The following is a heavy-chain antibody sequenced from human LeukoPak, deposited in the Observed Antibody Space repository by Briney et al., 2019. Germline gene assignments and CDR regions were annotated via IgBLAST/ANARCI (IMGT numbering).Heavy chain of an antibody. CDR3: AKQATYSGGTGAFDY. CDR1: GYTFTSYD. V-gene: IGHV1-8*01. J-gene: IGHJ4*02. Sequence: ASVKVSCKASGYTFTSYDINWVRRASGQGLEWMGYLNPNSGRADFPPKFRGRVTMTRNTSINTAYMELSSLRSDDTAVYYCAKQATYSGGTGAFDYWGQGTLVTVSS. CDR2: LNPNSGRA. D-gene: IGHD6-25*01.